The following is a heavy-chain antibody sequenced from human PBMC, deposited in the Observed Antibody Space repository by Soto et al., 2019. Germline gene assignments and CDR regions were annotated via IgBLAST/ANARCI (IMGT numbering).Heavy chain of an antibody. V-gene: IGHV3-30-3*01. J-gene: IGHJ6*02. CDR3: VRVGWGYSYGNGMDG. Sequence: GGSLRLSCLASGFGVSGYSMHWVRQAPGKGLDWVAVIKHDGSEIYYADSVKGRFTISKDDSKNTLHLQMNALRVDDTALYYCVRVGWGYSYGNGMDGWGQGTTVTVSS. CDR1: GFGVSGYS. CDR2: IKHDGSEI. D-gene: IGHD5-18*01.